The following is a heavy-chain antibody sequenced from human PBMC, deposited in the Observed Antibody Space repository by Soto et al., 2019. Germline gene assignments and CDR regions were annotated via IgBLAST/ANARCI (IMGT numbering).Heavy chain of an antibody. CDR3: AREVLWSRYFDY. Sequence: SVKGRFTISRDNSQNTLYLQMNSLRPEDTDVYYCAREVLWSRYFDYWGQGSLVTVSS. V-gene: IGHV3-30*01. J-gene: IGHJ4*02. D-gene: IGHD3-10*01.